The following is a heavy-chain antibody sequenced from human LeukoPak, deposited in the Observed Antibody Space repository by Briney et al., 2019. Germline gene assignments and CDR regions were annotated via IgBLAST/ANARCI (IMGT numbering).Heavy chain of an antibody. CDR2: INPSGGST. V-gene: IGHV1-46*01. J-gene: IGHJ4*02. CDR3: ARETASGYLGFDF. Sequence: ASVKVSCKASGYTFTSYYMHWVRQAPGQGLEWMGIINPSGGSTSYAQKFQGRVTMTRDTSTTTAYMELRSLSSDDTAVYFCARETASGYLGFDFWGQGTLVTVSS. CDR1: GYTFTSYY. D-gene: IGHD3-3*01.